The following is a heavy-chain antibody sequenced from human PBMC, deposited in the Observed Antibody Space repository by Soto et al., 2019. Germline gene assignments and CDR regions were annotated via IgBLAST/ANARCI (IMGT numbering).Heavy chain of an antibody. CDR2: INPSGGST. D-gene: IGHD3-22*01. CDR3: AGNMHYYDSRGYPLCYFDY. V-gene: IGHV1-46*01. J-gene: IGHJ4*02. CDR1: GYTFTRYY. Sequence: ASVKVSCKASGYTFTRYYMHWVRQAPGQGLEWMGIINPSGGSTSYAQKFQGRVTMTRDTSTSTVYMELSSLRSEDTAVYYCAGNMHYYDSRGYPLCYFDYWGQVNLITVSS.